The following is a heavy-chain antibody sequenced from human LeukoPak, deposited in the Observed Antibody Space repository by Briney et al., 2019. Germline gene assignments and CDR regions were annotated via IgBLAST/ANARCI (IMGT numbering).Heavy chain of an antibody. CDR3: ARFGGDGYNFDY. Sequence: SETLSLTCTVSGGSISSSSYYWGWIRQPPGKGLEWIGSIYYSGSTYYNPSLKSRVTISVDASKNQFSLKQSSVTAADTAVYYCARFGGDGYNFDYWGQGTLVTVSS. CDR2: IYYSGST. J-gene: IGHJ4*02. CDR1: GGSISSSSYY. V-gene: IGHV4-39*01. D-gene: IGHD5-24*01.